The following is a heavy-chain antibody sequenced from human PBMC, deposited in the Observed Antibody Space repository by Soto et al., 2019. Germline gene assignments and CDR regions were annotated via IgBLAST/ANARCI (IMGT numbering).Heavy chain of an antibody. CDR2: IYYSGST. J-gene: IGHJ5*02. Sequence: PSETLSLTCTVSGGSISSYYWSWIRQPPGKGLERIGYIYYSGSTNYNPSLKSRVTISVDTSKNQFSLKLSTVTAADTAVYYCARGIEAAAGKFAPRGQGTLVTVSS. D-gene: IGHD6-13*01. V-gene: IGHV4-59*01. CDR3: ARGIEAAAGKFAP. CDR1: GGSISSYY.